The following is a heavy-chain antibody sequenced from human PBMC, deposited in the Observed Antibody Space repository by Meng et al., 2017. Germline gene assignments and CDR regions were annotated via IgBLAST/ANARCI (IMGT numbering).Heavy chain of an antibody. CDR2: INHSGST. CDR3: ARNYGGNYYYYYYGMDV. D-gene: IGHD4-23*01. V-gene: IGHV4-34*01. J-gene: IGHJ6*02. CDR1: GGSFSGYY. Sequence: SETLSLTCAVYGGSFSGYYWSWIRQPPGKGLEWIGEINHSGSTNYNPSLKSRVTISVDTSKNQFSLKLSSVPAADTAVYYCARNYGGNYYYYYYGMDVWGQGTMVTVSS.